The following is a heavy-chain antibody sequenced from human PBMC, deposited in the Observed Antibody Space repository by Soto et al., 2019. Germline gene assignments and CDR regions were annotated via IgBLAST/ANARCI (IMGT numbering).Heavy chain of an antibody. Sequence: QVHLLQSGAEMKKPGSSVKVSCTAFGGTFTSYTFNWVRQAPGQRLEWMGRIIPILGMSSSAHNFQGRLTMSADKSTNTSYMVLSSLTSDVTAIYYCARSYGSGSRPFDYWGQGTLVTVSS. D-gene: IGHD3-10*01. CDR3: ARSYGSGSRPFDY. CDR1: GGTFTSYT. CDR2: IIPILGMS. J-gene: IGHJ4*02. V-gene: IGHV1-69*02.